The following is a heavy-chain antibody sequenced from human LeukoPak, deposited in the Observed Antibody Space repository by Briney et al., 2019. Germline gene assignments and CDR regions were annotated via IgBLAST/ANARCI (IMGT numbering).Heavy chain of an antibody. Sequence: GASVKVSCKASGYTFTSYVMNWVRQAPGQGLEWMGWINTNTGNPTYAQGFTGRFVFSLDTSVSTAYLQISSLKAEDTAVYYCVRGLAVAGTGDFDYWGQGTLVTVSS. D-gene: IGHD6-19*01. V-gene: IGHV7-4-1*02. CDR2: INTNTGNP. CDR1: GYTFTSYV. J-gene: IGHJ4*02. CDR3: VRGLAVAGTGDFDY.